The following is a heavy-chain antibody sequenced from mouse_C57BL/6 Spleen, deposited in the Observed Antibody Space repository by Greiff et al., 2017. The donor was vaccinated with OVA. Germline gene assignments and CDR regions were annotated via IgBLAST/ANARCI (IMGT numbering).Heavy chain of an antibody. D-gene: IGHD4-1*01. J-gene: IGHJ2*01. CDR2: IDPSSGGT. V-gene: IGHV1-72*01. CDR1: GYTFTSYW. CDR3: AKGELTGTIDY. Sequence: QVQLQQPGAELVKPGASVKLSCKASGYTFTSYWMHWVKQRPGRGLEWIGRIDPSSGGTKYNEKFKSKATLTVDKPSSTAYMQLSSLTSEVSAVYSCAKGELTGTIDYWGQGTTLTVSS.